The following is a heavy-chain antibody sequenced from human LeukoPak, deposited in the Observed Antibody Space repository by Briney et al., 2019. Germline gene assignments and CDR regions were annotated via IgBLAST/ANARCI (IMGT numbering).Heavy chain of an antibody. Sequence: SETLSLTCAVYGGSFSGYYWSWIRQPPGKGLEWIGEINHSGSTNYNPSLKSRVTISVDTSKNQFSLKLSSVTAADTAVYYCARAPTYYYGSGSYPGLNWFDPWGQGTLVTVSS. D-gene: IGHD3-10*01. J-gene: IGHJ5*02. CDR1: GGSFSGYY. CDR3: ARAPTYYYGSGSYPGLNWFDP. V-gene: IGHV4-34*01. CDR2: INHSGST.